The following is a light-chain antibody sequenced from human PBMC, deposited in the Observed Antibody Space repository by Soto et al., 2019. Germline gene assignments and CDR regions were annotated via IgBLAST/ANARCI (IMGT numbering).Light chain of an antibody. J-gene: IGLJ3*02. V-gene: IGLV2-14*01. CDR3: SSYTTVPSPQWV. Sequence: QSALTKPASVSGSPGQSITIPCSGRSSDLGGLNYVSWYQQHPGKVPKLIIYKVDNRPSGISDRFSASKSGNTASLTISGLQAEDEAHYYCSSYTTVPSPQWVFAGGTKLTVL. CDR2: KVD. CDR1: SSDLGGLNY.